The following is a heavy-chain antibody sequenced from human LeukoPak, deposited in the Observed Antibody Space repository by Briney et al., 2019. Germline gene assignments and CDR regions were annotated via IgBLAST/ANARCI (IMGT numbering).Heavy chain of an antibody. CDR3: AKGGGLFEY. J-gene: IGHJ4*02. V-gene: IGHV4-59*01. Sequence: SETLSLTCTVSGGSISGDYWTWIRQAPGKGLEWIGYIHFTGSPNYNPSLKSRLTTSVDTSKNQFSLHLNSVTAADTAVYYCAKGGGLFEYWGQGTLVTVSS. CDR1: GGSISGDY. D-gene: IGHD3-16*01. CDR2: IHFTGSP.